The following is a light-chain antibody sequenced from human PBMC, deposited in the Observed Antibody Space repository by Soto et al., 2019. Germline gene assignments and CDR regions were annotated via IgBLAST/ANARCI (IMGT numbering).Light chain of an antibody. Sequence: QSVLTQPPSESGAPGQRVTIYCTGSSSNIGAGYDVHWYQQLPGTAPKLLIYGNNNRPSGVPDRFSGSKSATSDSLAITGLQAEDEADYYCQSYDSSLSGWVFGGGTKLTVL. V-gene: IGLV1-40*01. J-gene: IGLJ3*02. CDR3: QSYDSSLSGWV. CDR2: GNN. CDR1: SSNIGAGYD.